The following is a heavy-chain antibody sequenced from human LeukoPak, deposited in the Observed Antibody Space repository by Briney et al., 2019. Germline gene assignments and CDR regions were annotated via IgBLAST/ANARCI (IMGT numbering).Heavy chain of an antibody. Sequence: ASVKVSCKASGGTFTSYAITWVRQAPGQGLGWMGGIIPIFGAANYAQKFQGRVTIIADKSTSTAYMELSSLRSEDTAVYYCASGKLLSSGRYYTQLPADYYYYYMDVWGKGTTVTVSS. CDR2: IIPIFGAA. CDR3: ASGKLLSSGRYYTQLPADYYYYYMDV. J-gene: IGHJ6*03. D-gene: IGHD3-10*02. CDR1: GGTFTSYA. V-gene: IGHV1-69*06.